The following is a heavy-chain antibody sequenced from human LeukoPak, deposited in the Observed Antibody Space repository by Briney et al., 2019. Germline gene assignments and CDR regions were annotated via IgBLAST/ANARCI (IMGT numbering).Heavy chain of an antibody. J-gene: IGHJ2*01. CDR1: GGSISSYY. D-gene: IGHD3-10*01. CDR2: IYYSGST. CDR3: ARVSVTMVRGVPPPYWYFDL. Sequence: SETLSLTCTVSGGSISSYYWSWIRQPPGKGLEWIGQIYYSGSTNYNPSLKSRVTISVDTSKNQFSLKLSSVTAADTAVYYCARVSVTMVRGVPPPYWYFDLWGRGTLVTVSS. V-gene: IGHV4-59*01.